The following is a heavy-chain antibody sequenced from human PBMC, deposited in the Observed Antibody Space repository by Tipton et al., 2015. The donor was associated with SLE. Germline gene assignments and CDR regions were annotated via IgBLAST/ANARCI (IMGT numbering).Heavy chain of an antibody. V-gene: IGHV3-74*01. J-gene: IGHJ4*02. CDR2: INSDGSST. CDR3: ARGSGVSVRRFDS. D-gene: IGHD3-10*01. Sequence: SLRLSCAASGFTFSSYWMSWVRQAPGMGLVWVSHINSDGSSTVYADAVKGRFTISRDHAKNTLYLQMNSLRAEDTAVYYCARGSGVSVRRFDSWGQGILVTVSS. CDR1: GFTFSSYW.